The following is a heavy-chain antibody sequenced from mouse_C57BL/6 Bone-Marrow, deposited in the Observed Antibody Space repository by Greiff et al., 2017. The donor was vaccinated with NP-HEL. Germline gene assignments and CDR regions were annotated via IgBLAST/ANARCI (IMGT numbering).Heavy chain of an antibody. V-gene: IGHV1-63*01. CDR2: IYPGGGYT. CDR1: GYTFTNYW. Sequence: QVQLKQSGAELVRPGTSVKMSCKASGYTFTNYWIGWAKQRPGHGLEWIGDIYPGGGYTDYNEKFKGKATLTADKSSSTAYMQFSSLTSEDSAIYYCARSEGDRGFDYWGQGTTLTVSS. J-gene: IGHJ2*01. D-gene: IGHD3-3*01. CDR3: ARSEGDRGFDY.